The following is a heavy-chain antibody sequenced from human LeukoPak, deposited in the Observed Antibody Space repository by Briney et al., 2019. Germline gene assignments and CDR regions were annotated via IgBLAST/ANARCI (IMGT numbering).Heavy chain of an antibody. Sequence: GESLKISCKGSGYSFTSYWIGWVREMPGKGLEWMEIIYPGDSDTRYSPSFQGQVTISADKSISTAYLQWSSLKASDTAMYYCARLAYSSSHYFDYWGQGTLVTVSS. CDR1: GYSFTSYW. CDR3: ARLAYSSSHYFDY. CDR2: IYPGDSDT. V-gene: IGHV5-51*01. J-gene: IGHJ4*02. D-gene: IGHD6-19*01.